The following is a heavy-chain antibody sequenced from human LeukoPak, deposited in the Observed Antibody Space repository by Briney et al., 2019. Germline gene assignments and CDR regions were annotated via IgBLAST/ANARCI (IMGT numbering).Heavy chain of an antibody. V-gene: IGHV3-30-3*01. CDR1: GFTFSSYA. D-gene: IGHD3-3*01. CDR2: ISYDGSNK. J-gene: IGHJ4*02. Sequence: GGSLRLSCAASGFTFSSYAMHWVRQAPGKGLEWVAVISYDGSNKYYADSVKGRFTISRDNPKNTLYLQMNSLRAEDTAVYYCARDRYYDFWSAYFDYWGQGTLVTVSS. CDR3: ARDRYYDFWSAYFDY.